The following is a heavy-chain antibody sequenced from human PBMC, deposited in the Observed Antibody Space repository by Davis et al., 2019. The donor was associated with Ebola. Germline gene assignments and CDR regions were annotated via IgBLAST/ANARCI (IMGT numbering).Heavy chain of an antibody. CDR1: GFTFSSFE. CDR3: ARLDCTSSNCYTGNFYYYYGVDV. CDR2: ISGSGSTI. D-gene: IGHD2-2*02. V-gene: IGHV3-48*03. J-gene: IGHJ6*02. Sequence: GESLKISCAASGFTFSSFEMTWVRQAPGKGLEWVSYISGSGSTIFYADSVKGRFTISRDNSKNTLYLQVNSLRAEDTALYYCARLDCTSSNCYTGNFYYYYGVDVWGQGTTVTVSS.